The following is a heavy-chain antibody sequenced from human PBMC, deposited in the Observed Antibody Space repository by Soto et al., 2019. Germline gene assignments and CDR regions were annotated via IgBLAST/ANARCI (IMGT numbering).Heavy chain of an antibody. CDR1: GYSFTSYW. CDR3: ARQANYYGSGSYYDAFDI. Sequence: GESLKISCKGSGYSFTSYWIGWVRQMPGKGLEWMGIIYPGDSDTRYSPSFQGQVTISADKSISTAYLQWSSLKASDTAMYYCARQANYYGSGSYYDAFDIWGQGTMVIVSS. J-gene: IGHJ3*02. CDR2: IYPGDSDT. V-gene: IGHV5-51*01. D-gene: IGHD3-10*01.